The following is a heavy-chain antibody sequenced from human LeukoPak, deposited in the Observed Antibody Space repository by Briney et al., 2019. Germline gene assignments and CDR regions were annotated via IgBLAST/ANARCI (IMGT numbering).Heavy chain of an antibody. V-gene: IGHV4-61*02. Sequence: SQTLSLTCTVSGGSISSGSYYWSWIRQPAGKGLEWIGRIYTSGSTYYNPSLKSRVTISVDTSKNQFPLKLSSVTAADTAVYYCAKSSSGSPWIDYWGQGTLVTVSS. CDR1: GGSISSGSYY. D-gene: IGHD1-26*01. J-gene: IGHJ4*02. CDR2: IYTSGST. CDR3: AKSSSGSPWIDY.